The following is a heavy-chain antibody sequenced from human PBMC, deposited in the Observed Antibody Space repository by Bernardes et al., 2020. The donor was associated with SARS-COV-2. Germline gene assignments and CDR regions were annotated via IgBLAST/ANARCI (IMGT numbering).Heavy chain of an antibody. CDR3: ARLGGIQLWLWYYYGMDV. V-gene: IGHV1-18*01. CDR2: ISAYNGNT. J-gene: IGHJ6*02. D-gene: IGHD5-18*01. Sequence: ASVKVSCKASGYTFTSYGISWVRQAPGQGLEWMGWISAYNGNTNYAQKLQGRVTMTTDTSTSTAYMELRSLRSDDTAVYYCARLGGIQLWLWYYYGMDVWGQGTTVTVSS. CDR1: GYTFTSYG.